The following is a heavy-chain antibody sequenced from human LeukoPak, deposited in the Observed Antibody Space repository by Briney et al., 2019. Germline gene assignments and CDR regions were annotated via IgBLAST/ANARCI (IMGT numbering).Heavy chain of an antibody. V-gene: IGHV3-7*01. Sequence: GGSLRLSCAASGFTFTNYWMSWVRQAPGKGLEWVANINQDGSEKYYGDSVRGRVTISRDNAKNSLYLQMSSPRAEDKAVYYCAREIHYHGSGSYYNKGADHWGQGTLVTVSS. CDR1: GFTFTNYW. CDR3: AREIHYHGSGSYYNKGADH. CDR2: INQDGSEK. J-gene: IGHJ4*02. D-gene: IGHD3-10*01.